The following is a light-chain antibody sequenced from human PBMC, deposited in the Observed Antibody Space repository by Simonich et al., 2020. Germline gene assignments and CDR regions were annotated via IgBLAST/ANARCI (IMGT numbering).Light chain of an antibody. J-gene: IGKJ5*01. CDR2: DAS. Sequence: DIKMTQAPSSLSASVGNRLTINCQASQAISNYLNWYQQKPGKAPKLLIYDASNLETVVPSRFSGSGSGTDFTFTISSLQPEDIATYYCQQYDNLPITFGQGTRLEIK. V-gene: IGKV1-33*01. CDR3: QQYDNLPIT. CDR1: QAISNY.